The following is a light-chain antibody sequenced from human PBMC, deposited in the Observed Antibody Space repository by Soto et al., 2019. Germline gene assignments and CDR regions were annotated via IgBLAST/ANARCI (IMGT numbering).Light chain of an antibody. CDR2: DAS. CDR1: QSVSSY. V-gene: IGKV3-11*01. Sequence: EIVLTQSPATLSLSPGERATLSCRASQSVSSYLAWYQQKPGQAPRLLIFDASTRATGIPARFSGSGSGTDFTLTISSLEPEDFAVYYCQHRSIWPVSFGQGTRLEIK. J-gene: IGKJ5*01. CDR3: QHRSIWPVS.